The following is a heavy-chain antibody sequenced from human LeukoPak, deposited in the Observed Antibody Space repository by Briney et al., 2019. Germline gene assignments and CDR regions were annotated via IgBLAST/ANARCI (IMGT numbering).Heavy chain of an antibody. CDR3: ARDLWFGDFRYFDY. J-gene: IGHJ4*02. CDR1: GFTFSTYG. D-gene: IGHD3-10*01. Sequence: GGSLRLSCAGSGFTFSTYGIHWVRQAPGKGLEWAALIWNDGSNKYYADSVKGRFTISRDNSMDTVYLQMNSLRAEDTAVYYCARDLWFGDFRYFDYWGQGTLVGVSS. V-gene: IGHV3-33*01. CDR2: IWNDGSNK.